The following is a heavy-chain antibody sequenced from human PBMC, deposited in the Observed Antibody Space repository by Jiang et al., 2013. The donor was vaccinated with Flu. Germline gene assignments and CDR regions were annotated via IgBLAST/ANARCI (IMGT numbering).Heavy chain of an antibody. V-gene: IGHV4-34*01. J-gene: IGHJ5*02. CDR2: INHSGST. CDR1: GGSFSDYH. D-gene: IGHD2-15*01. CDR3: ARGEVVQGAATRWFDP. Sequence: LLKPSETLSLTCAVYGGSFSDYHWRWIRQPPGKGLEWIGEINHSGSTNHNPSLKSRVIISVDTSKNQFSLKLSSVTAADTAVYYCARGEVVQGAATRWFDPWGQGTLVT.